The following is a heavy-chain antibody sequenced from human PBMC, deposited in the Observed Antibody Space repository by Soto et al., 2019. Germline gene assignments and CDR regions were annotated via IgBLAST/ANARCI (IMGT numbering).Heavy chain of an antibody. CDR3: ARDDTDLDYFDY. Sequence: LRLSCAASGFTFSSYAMHWVRQAPGKGLEWVAVISYDGSNKYYADSVKGRFTISRDNSKNTLYLQMNSLRAEDTAVYYCARDDTDLDYFDYWGQGTMVTVYS. D-gene: IGHD3-22*01. CDR2: ISYDGSNK. CDR1: GFTFSSYA. J-gene: IGHJ4*02. V-gene: IGHV3-30-3*01.